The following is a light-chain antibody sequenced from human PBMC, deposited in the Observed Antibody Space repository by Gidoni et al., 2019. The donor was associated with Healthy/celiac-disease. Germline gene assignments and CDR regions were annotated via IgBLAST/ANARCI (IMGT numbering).Light chain of an antibody. CDR3: QQRPTGGT. J-gene: IGKJ3*01. V-gene: IGKV3-11*01. CDR2: DAS. CDR1: QSVSSY. Sequence: EIVLTQSPATLSLSPGESATLSCRASQSVSSYLAWYQQKPGQAPRLLIFDASIRAPGIPARFSGSGSGTDFTLTIRSLEPEDVAVYYCQQRPTGGTFGPGTKVDIK.